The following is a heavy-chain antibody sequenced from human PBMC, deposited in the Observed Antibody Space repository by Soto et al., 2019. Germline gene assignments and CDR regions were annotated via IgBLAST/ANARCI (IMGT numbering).Heavy chain of an antibody. CDR2: IYSGGST. D-gene: IGHD3-16*01. Sequence: GGSLRLSCAASGFTVSSNYMSWVRQAPGKGLEWVSVIYSGGSTYYADSVKGRFTISRDNSKNTLYLQMNSLRAEDTAVYYCARGKGGFPGYYYYGMDVWGQGTTVTVSS. V-gene: IGHV3-53*01. J-gene: IGHJ6*02. CDR1: GFTVSSNY. CDR3: ARGKGGFPGYYYYGMDV.